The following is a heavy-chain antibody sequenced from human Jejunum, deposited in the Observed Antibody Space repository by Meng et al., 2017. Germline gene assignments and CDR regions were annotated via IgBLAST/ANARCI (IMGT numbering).Heavy chain of an antibody. CDR3: LRGRDY. CDR2: IWHDGSKV. V-gene: IGHV3-33*01. Sequence: QVQVVGSGGGGVQPGKSLRLSCAASGFNFTNYGMHWVRQAPGKGLEWVAVIWHDGSKVFYADSVRGRFTISRDNSHNTVDLQMNSVRVDDTAVYFCLRGRDYWGQGTLVTVSS. D-gene: IGHD3-10*01. J-gene: IGHJ4*02. CDR1: GFNFTNYG.